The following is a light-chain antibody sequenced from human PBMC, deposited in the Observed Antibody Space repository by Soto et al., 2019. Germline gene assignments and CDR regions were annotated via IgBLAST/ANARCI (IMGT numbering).Light chain of an antibody. CDR3: QTWGTGIQV. Sequence: QLVLTQSPSASASLGASVKLTCTLSSGHSSFAIAWHQQQPQKGPRYLMNLNSDGSYSKGDGIPDRFSGSSSGTERYLTISSLQSEDEADYYCQTWGTGIQVFGGGTKLTVL. CDR1: SGHSSFA. V-gene: IGLV4-69*01. CDR2: LNSDGSY. J-gene: IGLJ2*01.